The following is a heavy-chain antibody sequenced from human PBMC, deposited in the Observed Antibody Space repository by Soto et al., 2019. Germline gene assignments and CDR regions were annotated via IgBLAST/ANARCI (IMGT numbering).Heavy chain of an antibody. J-gene: IGHJ5*02. V-gene: IGHV3-74*01. CDR1: GFTLSTYW. D-gene: IGHD2-15*01. CDR3: ARTFVDGMAGFGP. Sequence: EVQLVESGGGLVQPGGSLRLSCAASGFTLSTYWMHWVRQVPGKGLVWVSRITSGGTYTNYADSVKGRFTISRDSARNTLFLQKNYMTGEDTAVYYCARTFVDGMAGFGPWGHGTLVSVSS. CDR2: ITSGGTYT.